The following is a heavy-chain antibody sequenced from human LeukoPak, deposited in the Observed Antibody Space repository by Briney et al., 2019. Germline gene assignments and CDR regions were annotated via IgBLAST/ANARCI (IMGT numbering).Heavy chain of an antibody. Sequence: ASVRVSCTASGYTFTSYYMHWVRQAPGQGLEWMGIINPSGGSTSYAQKFHGRVTMTGDMSTSTVYMELSSLRSEDTAVYYCAITPEYSSSSVDYWGQGTLVTVSS. J-gene: IGHJ4*02. CDR2: INPSGGST. CDR1: GYTFTSYY. D-gene: IGHD6-6*01. V-gene: IGHV1-46*01. CDR3: AITPEYSSSSVDY.